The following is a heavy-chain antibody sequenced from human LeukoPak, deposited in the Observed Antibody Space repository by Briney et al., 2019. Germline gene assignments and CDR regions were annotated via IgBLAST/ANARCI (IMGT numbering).Heavy chain of an antibody. CDR1: GFTFSSYG. CDR3: EASADAFDI. D-gene: IGHD6-19*01. J-gene: IGHJ3*02. V-gene: IGHV3-30*02. CDR2: IRFDGNNK. Sequence: GGSLRLSCAASGFTFSSYGMHWVRQAPGKGLDWVAFIRFDGNNKYYADSVKGRFTISRDNFKNTLYLQMNSLRAEDTAVYYCEASADAFDIWGQGTMVTVSS.